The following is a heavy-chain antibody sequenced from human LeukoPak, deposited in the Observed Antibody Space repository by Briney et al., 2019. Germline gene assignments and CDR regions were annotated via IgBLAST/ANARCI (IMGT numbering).Heavy chain of an antibody. Sequence: PSETLSLTCAVYGGSFSGYYWSWIRQPPGKGLEGIGEINHSGSTNYNPALKSRVTISVDTSKNQFSLKLSSVTAADTAVYYCARGRVGGDAFDIWGHATMVTVSS. CDR1: GGSFSGYY. V-gene: IGHV4-34*01. CDR2: INHSGST. CDR3: ARGRVGGDAFDI. D-gene: IGHD4-23*01. J-gene: IGHJ3*02.